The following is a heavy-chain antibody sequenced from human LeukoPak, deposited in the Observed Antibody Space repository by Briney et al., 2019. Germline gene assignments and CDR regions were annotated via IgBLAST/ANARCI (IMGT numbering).Heavy chain of an antibody. CDR2: ISTSCSNR. CDR3: ARDLAYYYDSPGADAFDI. D-gene: IGHD3-22*01. Sequence: GGSLRLSCAASGFTVSRYERNWVRQAPGKGLECVSYISTSCSNRYYADSVKGRFTICRDNAKHSLYLQMNSLRAEDTAVYYCARDLAYYYDSPGADAFDIWGQGTMVTVSS. J-gene: IGHJ3*02. V-gene: IGHV3-48*03. CDR1: GFTVSRYE.